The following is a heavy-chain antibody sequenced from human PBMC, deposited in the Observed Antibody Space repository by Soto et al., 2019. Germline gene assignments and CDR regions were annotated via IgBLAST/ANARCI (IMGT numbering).Heavy chain of an antibody. CDR3: ASVGSETMGNYYYYGMDV. CDR2: INHSGST. D-gene: IGHD3-10*01. V-gene: IGHV4-34*01. CDR1: GGSFSGYY. J-gene: IGHJ6*02. Sequence: PSETLSLTCAVYGGSFSGYYWSWIRQPPGKGLEWIGEINHSGSTNYNPSLKSRVTISVDTSKNQFSLKLSSVTAADTAMYYCASVGSETMGNYYYYGMDVWGQGTTVTVSS.